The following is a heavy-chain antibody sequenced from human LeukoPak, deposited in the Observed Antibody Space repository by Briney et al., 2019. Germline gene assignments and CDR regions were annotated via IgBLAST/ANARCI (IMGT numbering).Heavy chain of an antibody. CDR2: SYHSGST. Sequence: PSETLSLTCTVSGYSISSGYYWGWIRQPPGKGLEWIGSSYHSGSTYYNPSLKSRVTISVDTSKNQFSLKLSSVTAADTAVYYCARGYYDYVWGSYRNAFAIWGQGTMVTVSS. CDR1: GYSISSGYY. J-gene: IGHJ3*02. D-gene: IGHD3-16*02. CDR3: ARGYYDYVWGSYRNAFAI. V-gene: IGHV4-38-2*02.